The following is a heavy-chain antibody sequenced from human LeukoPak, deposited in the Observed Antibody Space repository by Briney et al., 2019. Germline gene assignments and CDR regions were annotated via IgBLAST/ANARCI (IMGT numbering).Heavy chain of an antibody. J-gene: IGHJ6*03. D-gene: IGHD3-9*01. Sequence: GGSLRLSCAASELTFSDYCMTWVRQGPGKGLEWVATITKDGAEKYYVDSVKGRFTISRDNAENSLHLHMNSLRGEDTAVYYCAKSGVLRYFDWLLQSGYYYYYMDVWGKGTTVTVSS. CDR2: ITKDGAEK. V-gene: IGHV3-7*01. CDR1: ELTFSDYC. CDR3: AKSGVLRYFDWLLQSGYYYYYMDV.